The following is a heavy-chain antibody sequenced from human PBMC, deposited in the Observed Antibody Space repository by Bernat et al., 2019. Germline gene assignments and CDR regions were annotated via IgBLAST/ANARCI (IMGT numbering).Heavy chain of an antibody. V-gene: IGHV3-21*01. CDR3: AARHCSNGVCQFDD. Sequence: QLVESGGGLVKPGESLRLSCAASGFSFSTYSMNWVRQAPGKGLEWVSSISNAGGTIYYADSVRGRFTISGDNAENSLFLQMNSLRAEDTAVYYCAARHCSNGVCQFDDWGQGTLVTVSS. D-gene: IGHD2-8*01. J-gene: IGHJ4*02. CDR2: ISNAGGTI. CDR1: GFSFSTYS.